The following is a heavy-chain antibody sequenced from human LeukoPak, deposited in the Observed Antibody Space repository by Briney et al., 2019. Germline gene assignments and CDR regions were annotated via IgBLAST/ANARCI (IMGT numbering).Heavy chain of an antibody. CDR3: TNQQWLVGGVDY. CDR2: IKSITDCETT. D-gene: IGHD6-19*01. Sequence: PVRTLKLACEPSGLTFSNAWMTCVRQAPCKRQDWGGGIKSITDCETTDYAAHVKGRFTISRDDSKNTLYLQMNSLKTEDTAVYYCTNQQWLVGGVDYWGQGTLVTVSS. J-gene: IGHJ4*02. V-gene: IGHV3-15*01. CDR1: GLTFSNAW.